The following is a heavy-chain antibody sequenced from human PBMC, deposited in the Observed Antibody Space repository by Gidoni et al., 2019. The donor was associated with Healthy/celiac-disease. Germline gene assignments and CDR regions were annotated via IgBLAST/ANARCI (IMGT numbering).Heavy chain of an antibody. Sequence: QVQLQQWGAGLLKPSETLSLTCAVYGGSFSGYYWSWIRQPPGKGLEWIGEINHSGSTNYNPSLKSRVTISVDTSKNQFSLKLSSVTAADTAVYYCARGLLRSRAGDYWGQGTLVTVSS. CDR1: GGSFSGYY. CDR2: INHSGST. CDR3: ARGLLRSRAGDY. D-gene: IGHD6-6*01. V-gene: IGHV4-34*01. J-gene: IGHJ4*02.